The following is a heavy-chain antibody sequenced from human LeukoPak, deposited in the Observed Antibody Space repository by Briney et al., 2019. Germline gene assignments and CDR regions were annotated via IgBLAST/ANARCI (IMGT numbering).Heavy chain of an antibody. CDR2: IKRDGSEK. Sequence: GGSLRLSCAASGFTFTDYWMSWVRQAPGKGLEWVANIKRDGSEKYYVDSVKGRFTISRDNAKNSLYLQLNSLRTEDTAVYYCAKGYIIVGRQWYLDLWGRGTLVGVS. CDR1: GFTFTDYW. D-gene: IGHD2-2*01. J-gene: IGHJ2*01. V-gene: IGHV3-7*01. CDR3: AKGYIIVGRQWYLDL.